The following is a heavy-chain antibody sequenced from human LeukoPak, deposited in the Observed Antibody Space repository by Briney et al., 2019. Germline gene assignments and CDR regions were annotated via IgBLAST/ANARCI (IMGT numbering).Heavy chain of an antibody. CDR3: LNFIAYTIMNY. D-gene: IGHD5-12*01. CDR1: GGSFSNYY. CDR2: LYDTEST. Sequence: SETLSLTCTVSGGSFSNYYWSWIRQTPGKGLEWIGYLYDTESTHYSPSLKSRVTISVETSKNQFSLKLSSVTAADTAVYYCLNFIAYTIMNYWGQGALVIVSS. J-gene: IGHJ4*02. V-gene: IGHV4-59*12.